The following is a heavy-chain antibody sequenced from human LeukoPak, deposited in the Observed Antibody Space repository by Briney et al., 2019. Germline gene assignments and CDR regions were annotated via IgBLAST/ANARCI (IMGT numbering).Heavy chain of an antibody. CDR2: ISGTAGTT. J-gene: IGHJ3*02. CDR1: GFTPKYYA. D-gene: IGHD3-22*01. CDR3: ARDYYDSSGPNPPSDAFDI. Sequence: GGSLRLSCVASGFTPKYYALNWVRQAPGKGLEWVSVISGTAGTTYYADSVKGRFTISRDNSKNTLYLQMNSLRAEDTAVYYCARDYYDSSGPNPPSDAFDIWGQGTMVTVSS. V-gene: IGHV3-23*01.